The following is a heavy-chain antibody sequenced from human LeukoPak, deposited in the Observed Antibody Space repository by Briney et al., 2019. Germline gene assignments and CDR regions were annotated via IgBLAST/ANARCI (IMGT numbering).Heavy chain of an antibody. Sequence: GGSLRLSCAASGFTFSSYDMHWVRQATGKGLEWVSAIGTAGDTYYPGSVKGRSTISRENAKNSLYLQMNSLRAGDTAVYYCARVRRYSYGYYFDYWGQGTLVTVSS. CDR2: IGTAGDT. CDR1: GFTFSSYD. V-gene: IGHV3-13*01. D-gene: IGHD5-18*01. CDR3: ARVRRYSYGYYFDY. J-gene: IGHJ4*02.